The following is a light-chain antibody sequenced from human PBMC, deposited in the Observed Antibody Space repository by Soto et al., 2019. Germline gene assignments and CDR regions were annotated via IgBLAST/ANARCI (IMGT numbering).Light chain of an antibody. V-gene: IGKV3-11*01. Sequence: EVVLTQSPATLSLCPGERATLSCRASQSVSSYLAWYQQKPGQAPRVVIYDASNRATGIPARFSGSGSGTDFTLTISSLEPEDFAVYYCHQRSNWPLTFGGGTKLEIK. J-gene: IGKJ4*01. CDR3: HQRSNWPLT. CDR2: DAS. CDR1: QSVSSY.